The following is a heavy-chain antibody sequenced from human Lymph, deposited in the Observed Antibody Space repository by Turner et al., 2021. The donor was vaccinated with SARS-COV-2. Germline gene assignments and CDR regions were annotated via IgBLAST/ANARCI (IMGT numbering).Heavy chain of an antibody. J-gene: IGHJ4*02. Sequence: ELQLVESGGGLVQPGGSLRLSCAASGFTFSSYAMHWVRQAPVKGLEYVSAISSEGVSTYYANSVKGRFTISRDNSKNTLYLQMGSLRAEDMAVDYCARDWRAGNYWGQGTLVTVSS. CDR3: ARDWRAGNY. CDR2: ISSEGVST. CDR1: GFTFSSYA. D-gene: IGHD3-3*01. V-gene: IGHV3-64*01.